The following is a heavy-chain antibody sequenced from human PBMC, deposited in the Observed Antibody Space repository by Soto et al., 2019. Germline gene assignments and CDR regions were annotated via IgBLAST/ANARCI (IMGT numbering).Heavy chain of an antibody. CDR1: GDSITSPSSS. J-gene: IGHJ4*02. D-gene: IGHD6-13*01. CDR2: IYENGNT. CDR3: ARYHREAAAGYSLDN. Sequence: SETLSLTCMVSGDSITSPSSSWTWFRQPPRKSLEWIGYIYENGNTYYNPSVRSRVTISEDRSKNQFSLSLQSMTAADTAVYSCARYHREAAAGYSLDNWGQGSLVTVSS. V-gene: IGHV4-30-2*01.